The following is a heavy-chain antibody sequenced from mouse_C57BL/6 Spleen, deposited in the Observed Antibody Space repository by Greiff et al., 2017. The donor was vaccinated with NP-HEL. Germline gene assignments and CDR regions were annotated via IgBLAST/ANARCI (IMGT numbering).Heavy chain of an antibody. V-gene: IGHV1-69*01. Sequence: QVQLQQPGAELVMPGASVKLSCKASGYTFTSYWMHWVKQRPGQGLEWIREIDPSDSYTNYNQKFKGKSTLTVDKSSSTAYMQLSSLTSEDSAVYYCARSGYYGSSYLYAMDYWGQGTSVTVSS. CDR2: IDPSDSYT. J-gene: IGHJ4*01. CDR1: GYTFTSYW. CDR3: ARSGYYGSSYLYAMDY. D-gene: IGHD1-1*01.